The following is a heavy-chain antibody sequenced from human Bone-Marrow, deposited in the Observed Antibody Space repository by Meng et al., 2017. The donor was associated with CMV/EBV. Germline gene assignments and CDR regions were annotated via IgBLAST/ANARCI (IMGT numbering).Heavy chain of an antibody. V-gene: IGHV5-51*01. D-gene: IGHD1-1*01. J-gene: IGHJ4*02. Sequence: GGSLRLSCTASGYRFTSYWIGWVRQMPGKGLKWMGNIHPADSDTRYNPSFQGQVTISADKSINTAYLQWASLQASDTAIYYCARRANNYHFYFDSWGQGTRVTVSS. CDR1: GYRFTSYW. CDR3: ARRANNYHFYFDS. CDR2: IHPADSDT.